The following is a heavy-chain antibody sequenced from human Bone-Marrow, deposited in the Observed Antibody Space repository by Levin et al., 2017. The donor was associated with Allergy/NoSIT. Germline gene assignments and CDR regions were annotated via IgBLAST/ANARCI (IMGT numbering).Heavy chain of an antibody. CDR1: GYSFTTYW. Sequence: ASVKVSCEGSGYSFTTYWISWVRQMPGKGLEWMGRIDPSDSYTNYSPSFQGHVTISADKSISTAYLQWSSLKASDTAMYYCARHRRYGDYGHEGFDYWGQGTLVTVSS. V-gene: IGHV5-10-1*01. J-gene: IGHJ4*02. CDR2: IDPSDSYT. CDR3: ARHRRYGDYGHEGFDY. D-gene: IGHD4-17*01.